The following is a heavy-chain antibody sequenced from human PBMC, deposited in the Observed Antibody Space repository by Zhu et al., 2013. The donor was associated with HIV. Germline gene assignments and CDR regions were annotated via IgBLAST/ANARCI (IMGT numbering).Heavy chain of an antibody. CDR3: ASLYSGSGKGDGAFDI. V-gene: IGHV1-69*01. D-gene: IGHD1-26*01. J-gene: IGHJ3*02. CDR2: IIPIFGTA. CDR1: GGTFSSYA. Sequence: QVQLVQSGAEVKKPGSSVKVSCKASGGTFSSYAISWVRQAPGQGLEWMGGIIPIFGTANYAQKFQGRVTITADESTSTAYMELSSLRSEDTAVYYCASLYSGSGKGDGAFDIWGQRAMVTVSS.